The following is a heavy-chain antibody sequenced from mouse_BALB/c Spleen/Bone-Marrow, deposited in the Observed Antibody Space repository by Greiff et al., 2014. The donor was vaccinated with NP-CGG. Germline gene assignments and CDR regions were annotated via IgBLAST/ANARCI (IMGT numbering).Heavy chain of an antibody. J-gene: IGHJ3*01. V-gene: IGHV14-3*02. CDR2: IDPANGNT. CDR1: SFNIKDTY. Sequence: EVQLQQSGAELVKPGASVKLSCTASSFNIKDTYMHWVKQRPEQGLEWIGRIDPANGNTKYDPKFQGKATITADTSSNTAYLQLSSLTSEDTAVYYCARNYGYGKSFAYWGQGTLVTVSA. CDR3: ARNYGYGKSFAY. D-gene: IGHD2-2*01.